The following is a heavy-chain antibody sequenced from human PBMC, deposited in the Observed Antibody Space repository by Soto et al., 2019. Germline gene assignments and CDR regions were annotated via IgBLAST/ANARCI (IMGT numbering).Heavy chain of an antibody. D-gene: IGHD1-1*01. Sequence: PSETLSLTCTVSGGSVSSGSYYWSWIRQPPGKGLEWIGYIYYSGSTNYNPSLKSRVTISVDTSKNQFSLKLSSVTAAATAVYYCARSAQLEPLDYWGQGTLVTVSS. V-gene: IGHV4-61*01. CDR3: ARSAQLEPLDY. CDR1: GGSVSSGSYY. J-gene: IGHJ4*02. CDR2: IYYSGST.